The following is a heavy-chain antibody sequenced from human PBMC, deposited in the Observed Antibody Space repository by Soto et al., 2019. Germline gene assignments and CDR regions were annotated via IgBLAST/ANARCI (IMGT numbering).Heavy chain of an antibody. V-gene: IGHV5-51*01. CDR1: GYSFTSYW. Sequence: GESLKISCKGSGYSFTSYWIGWVRQMPGKGLEWMGIIYPGDSDTRYSPSFQGQVTMSADKSISTAYLQWSSLKASDTATYYCARPYCSGGSCYLAAFDIWGQGTMVTVSS. CDR3: ARPYCSGGSCYLAAFDI. D-gene: IGHD2-15*01. J-gene: IGHJ3*02. CDR2: IYPGDSDT.